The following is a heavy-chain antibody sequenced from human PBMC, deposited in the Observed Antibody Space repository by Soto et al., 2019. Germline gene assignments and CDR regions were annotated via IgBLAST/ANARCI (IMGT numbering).Heavy chain of an antibody. CDR3: AKDTMYFGGYT. J-gene: IGHJ4*02. CDR2: ISGSGGNT. V-gene: IGHV3-23*01. D-gene: IGHD2-2*02. CDR1: GVTFSTDA. Sequence: PEGSLRLSCAASGVTFSTDAMSWVRQAPGKGLEWVSTISGSGGNTYYADSVKGRFTISRDNSKNTLYLQMNSLRADDTAVYYCAKDTMYFGGYTWGQENMVTISS.